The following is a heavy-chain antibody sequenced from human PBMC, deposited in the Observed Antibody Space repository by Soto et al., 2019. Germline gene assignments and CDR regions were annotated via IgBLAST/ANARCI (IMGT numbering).Heavy chain of an antibody. CDR2: LLRSGSTT. V-gene: IGHV3-23*01. D-gene: IGHD4-17*01. CDR3: AKDAVSGDGIWLLDS. CDR1: GFTFSNYA. J-gene: IGHJ4*02. Sequence: GGSLRLSCAASGFTFSNYAMTWARQAPGKGLEWVSSLLRSGSTTYYADSVKGRFTISSDKSANSLYLQMDSLRAEDTAVYYCAKDAVSGDGIWLLDSWGQGTLVTVSS.